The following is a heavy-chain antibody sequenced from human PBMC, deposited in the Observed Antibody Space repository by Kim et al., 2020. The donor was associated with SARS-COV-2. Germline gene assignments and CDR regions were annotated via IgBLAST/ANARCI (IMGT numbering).Heavy chain of an antibody. CDR1: GFTFSPYW. J-gene: IGHJ2*01. D-gene: IGHD2-21*01. V-gene: IGHV3-74*01. CDR3: IRDTIQPVNL. Sequence: GGSLRLSCAASGFTFSPYWVHWVRQVPGQGLMWVSHIYTDGSTTTYAAAVLSRSTISGDNTNTTLYQLMNRLTVDETAIYYCIRDTIQPVNLWC. CDR2: IYTDGSTT.